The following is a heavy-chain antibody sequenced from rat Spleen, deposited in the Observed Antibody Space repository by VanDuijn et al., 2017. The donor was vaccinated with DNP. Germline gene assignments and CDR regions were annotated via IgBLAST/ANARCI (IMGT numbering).Heavy chain of an antibody. CDR2: IIYDGSRT. CDR1: GFTFSDYS. CDR3: ARGIITALPYWSFDF. D-gene: IGHD1-6*01. Sequence: EVQLVESGGGLVQPGNSLKLSCAASGFTFSDYSMAWVRQSPKKGLEWVATIIYDGSRTYYRDSVKGRFTISRDNAKSTLYVQMDSLRSEDTATYYCARGIITALPYWSFDFWGPGTMVSVSS. V-gene: IGHV5S10*01. J-gene: IGHJ1*01.